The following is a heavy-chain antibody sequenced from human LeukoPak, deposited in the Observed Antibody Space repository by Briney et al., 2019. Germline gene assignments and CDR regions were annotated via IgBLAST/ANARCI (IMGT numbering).Heavy chain of an antibody. V-gene: IGHV3-30*04. CDR1: GFTFSSYA. D-gene: IGHD6-19*01. CDR2: ISYDGSTR. CDR3: ARAPYSSGWYYFDY. J-gene: IGHJ4*02. Sequence: PGRSLRLSCAASGFTFSSYAMHWVRQAPGKGLEWAALISYDGSTRDYVDSEKGRFTTSRDNSINTLYLQMNSLRPEDTAVYYCARAPYSSGWYYFDYWGQGTLVAVSS.